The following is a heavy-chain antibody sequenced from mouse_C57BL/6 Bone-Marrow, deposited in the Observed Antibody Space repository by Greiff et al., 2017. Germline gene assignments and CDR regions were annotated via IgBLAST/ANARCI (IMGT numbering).Heavy chain of an antibody. D-gene: IGHD2-10*01. CDR3: ARSYHDV. Sequence: QVQLQQSGPELVKPGASVKISCKASGYAFRSSWMNWVKQRPGKGLEWIGRIYPGDGDTNYNGKFKGKATLTADKSSSTAYMQLSSLTSEDSAVYFCARSYHDVWGTGTTVTVSS. CDR1: GYAFRSSW. CDR2: IYPGDGDT. V-gene: IGHV1-82*01. J-gene: IGHJ1*03.